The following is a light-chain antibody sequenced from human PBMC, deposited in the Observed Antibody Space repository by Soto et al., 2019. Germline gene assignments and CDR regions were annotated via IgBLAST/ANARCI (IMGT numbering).Light chain of an antibody. CDR2: GAA. V-gene: IGKV3-20*01. Sequence: EIVLTQSPGTLSLSPGERATLSCRASHSVSSTYLAWYRQKPGQAPRLLIYGAASRATGLPDRFSGSGSGTDFTLTISRLEPEDFAVYYCQQYGNSPPYTFGQGTTLEI. CDR3: QQYGNSPPYT. J-gene: IGKJ2*01. CDR1: HSVSSTY.